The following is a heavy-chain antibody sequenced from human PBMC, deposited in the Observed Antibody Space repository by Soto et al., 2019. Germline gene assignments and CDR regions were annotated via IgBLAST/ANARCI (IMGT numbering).Heavy chain of an antibody. Sequence: GGSLRLSCAASGFTFSSYSMNWVRQAPGKGLEWVSSISSSSSYIYYADSVKGQFTISRDNAKNSLYLQMNSLRAEDTAVYYCARWKHRDYYYYGMDVWGQGTTVTVSS. J-gene: IGHJ6*02. CDR3: ARWKHRDYYYYGMDV. D-gene: IGHD1-1*01. CDR2: ISSSSSYI. V-gene: IGHV3-21*01. CDR1: GFTFSSYS.